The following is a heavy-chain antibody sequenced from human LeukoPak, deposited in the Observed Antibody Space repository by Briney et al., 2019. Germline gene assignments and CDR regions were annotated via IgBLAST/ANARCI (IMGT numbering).Heavy chain of an antibody. D-gene: IGHD1-26*01. V-gene: IGHV4-39*01. CDR1: GGSISSSSYY. CDR3: ARQWGYEYSGSYSFDY. Sequence: PSETLSLTCTVSGGSISSSSYYWGWIRQPPGKGLEWIGSIYYSASTYYNPSLKSRVTISVDTSKNQFSLKLSSVTAADTAVYYCARQWGYEYSGSYSFDYWGQGTLVTVSS. J-gene: IGHJ4*02. CDR2: IYYSAST.